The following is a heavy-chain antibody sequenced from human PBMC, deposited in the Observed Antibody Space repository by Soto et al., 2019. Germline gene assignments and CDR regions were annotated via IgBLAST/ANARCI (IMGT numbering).Heavy chain of an antibody. CDR1: GLSVVGSY. J-gene: IGHJ4*02. CDR3: ARLPGAFYYDNSDYDFHDY. D-gene: IGHD3-22*01. Sequence: PWGSLRLSCAASGLSVVGSYINCVRHSPQKWREWISVIYPDDNTYYAESVRGRFTLSKDSSRNTVSLQMNSLRAEDTAVYYCARLPGAFYYDNSDYDFHDYWGQGTMVTVSS. V-gene: IGHV3-53*01. CDR2: IYPDDNT.